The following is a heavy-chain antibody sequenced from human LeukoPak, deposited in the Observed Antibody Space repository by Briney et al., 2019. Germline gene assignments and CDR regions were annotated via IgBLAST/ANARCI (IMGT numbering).Heavy chain of an antibody. V-gene: IGHV4-38-2*02. CDR3: ARGTYGYYMDV. CDR2: IYRSGST. J-gene: IGHJ6*03. CDR1: NYSISNSLF. Sequence: SETLSLTCSGSNYSISNSLFWGWLRQPPGKGLEWIGSIYRSGSTFYNPSLKSRVTISLDTSKNQFSLKLSSVTAADTAVYFCARGTYGYYMDVWGKGTTVTVSS. D-gene: IGHD4-17*01.